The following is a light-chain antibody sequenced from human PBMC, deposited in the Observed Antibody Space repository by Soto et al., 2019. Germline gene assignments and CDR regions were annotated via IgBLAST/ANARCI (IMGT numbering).Light chain of an antibody. CDR1: SSNIGAGYD. Sequence: QYVLTQPPSVSGAPGQRVTISCTGSSSNIGAGYDVHWYQQLPGTAPKLLIYVNINRPSGVPDRFSGSKSGTSASLAITGLQAEDEADYYCQSYDSSLSVVFGGGTKVTVL. CDR3: QSYDSSLSVV. J-gene: IGLJ2*01. CDR2: VNI. V-gene: IGLV1-40*01.